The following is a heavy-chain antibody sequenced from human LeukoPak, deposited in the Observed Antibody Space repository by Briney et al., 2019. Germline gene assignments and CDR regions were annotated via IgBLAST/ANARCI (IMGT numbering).Heavy chain of an antibody. J-gene: IGHJ5*02. CDR2: ISAYNGNT. V-gene: IGHV1-18*01. Sequence: ASVKVSCKASGYTFTSYGISWVRQAPGQGLEWMGWISAYNGNTNYAQKLQGRLTMTTDTSTSTAYMELRSLRSDDTAVYYCARGGDWNYVPEDWFDPWGQGTLVTVSS. D-gene: IGHD1-7*01. CDR3: ARGGDWNYVPEDWFDP. CDR1: GYTFTSYG.